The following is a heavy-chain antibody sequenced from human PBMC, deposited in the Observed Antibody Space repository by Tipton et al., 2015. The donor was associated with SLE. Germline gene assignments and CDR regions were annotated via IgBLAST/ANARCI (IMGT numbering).Heavy chain of an antibody. Sequence: TLSLTCTVSGGSISSSNYYWGWIRQPPGKGLEWIGCIYYRGSTYYNPSLKSRVTISVDTSKNQFSLKLSSVTAAGTAVYYCASRIVGALYYFDYWGQGTLVTVSS. CDR1: GGSISSSNYY. CDR3: ASRIVGALYYFDY. CDR2: IYYRGST. J-gene: IGHJ4*02. D-gene: IGHD1-26*01. V-gene: IGHV4-39*07.